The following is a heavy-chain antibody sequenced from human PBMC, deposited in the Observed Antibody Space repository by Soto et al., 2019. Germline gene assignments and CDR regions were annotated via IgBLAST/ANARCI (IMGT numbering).Heavy chain of an antibody. CDR3: ARDTALSDF. D-gene: IGHD3-3*01. CDR1: GYTFTSYA. Sequence: ASVKVSCKASGYTFTSYAMHWVRQAPGQRLEWMGWINAGNGNTEYSQKFQGRVTITRDTSASTAYMELSSLRSEDTAVYYCARDTALSDFRGQGTSVTVSS. J-gene: IGHJ6*02. CDR2: INAGNGNT. V-gene: IGHV1-3*01.